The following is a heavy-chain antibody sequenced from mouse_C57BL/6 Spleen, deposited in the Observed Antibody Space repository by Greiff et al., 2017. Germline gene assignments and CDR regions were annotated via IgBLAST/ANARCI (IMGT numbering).Heavy chain of an antibody. CDR2: IYPGSGST. CDR3: ARTGLLRNFDY. CDR1: GYTFTSYW. Sequence: QVQLQQPGAELVKPGASVKMSCKASGYTFTSYWITWVKQRPGKGLEWIGDIYPGSGSTNYNEKFKSKATLTVDTPSSTAYMQLSSLTSEDSAVYYCARTGLLRNFDYWGQGTTLTVSS. D-gene: IGHD1-1*01. J-gene: IGHJ2*01. V-gene: IGHV1-55*01.